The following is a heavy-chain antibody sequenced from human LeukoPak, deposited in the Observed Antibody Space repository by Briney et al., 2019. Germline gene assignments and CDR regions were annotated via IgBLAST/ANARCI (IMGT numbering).Heavy chain of an antibody. J-gene: IGHJ3*02. Sequence: VASVKVSCKASGYTFTSYDINWVRQATGQGLEWVGWMNPNSGNTGYAQKFQGRVTITRNTSISTAYMELSSLRSEDTAVYYCARKTRLNWNYGAFDIWGQGTMVTVSS. CDR3: ARKTRLNWNYGAFDI. CDR2: MNPNSGNT. D-gene: IGHD1-7*01. V-gene: IGHV1-8*03. CDR1: GYTFTSYD.